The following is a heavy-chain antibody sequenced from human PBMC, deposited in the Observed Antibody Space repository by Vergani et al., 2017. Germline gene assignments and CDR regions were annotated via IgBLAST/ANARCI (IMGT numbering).Heavy chain of an antibody. J-gene: IGHJ4*02. D-gene: IGHD4-11*01. Sequence: VQLVESGGGLVQPGGSLRLSCAASGFTFSSYEMNWVRQAPGKGLEWVAVIWYDGSNKYYADSVKGRFTISRDNSKNTLYLQMNSLRAEDTAVYYCAREGDYTDGSIDYWGQGTLVTVSS. CDR1: GFTFSSYE. CDR3: AREGDYTDGSIDY. V-gene: IGHV3-33*08. CDR2: IWYDGSNK.